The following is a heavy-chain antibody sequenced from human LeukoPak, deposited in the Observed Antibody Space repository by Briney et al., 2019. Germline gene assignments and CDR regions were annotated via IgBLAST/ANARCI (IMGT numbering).Heavy chain of an antibody. CDR2: IYYSGST. J-gene: IGHJ4*02. D-gene: IGHD2-21*02. CDR1: GGSISSYY. Sequence: SETLSLTCTVSGGSISSYYWSWIRQPPGKGLEWIGYIYYSGSTNYNPSLKSRVTISVDTSKNQFSLKLSSVTAADTAVCYCARGEYCGGDCYPYYFDYWGQGTLVTVSS. V-gene: IGHV4-59*01. CDR3: ARGEYCGGDCYPYYFDY.